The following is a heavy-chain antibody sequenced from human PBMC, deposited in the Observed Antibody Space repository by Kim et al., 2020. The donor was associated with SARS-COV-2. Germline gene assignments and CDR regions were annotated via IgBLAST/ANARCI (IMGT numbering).Heavy chain of an antibody. CDR2: SDT. D-gene: IGHD4-17*01. V-gene: IGHV5-51*01. Sequence: SDTRYSPSFQGQVTISADKSISTAYLQWSSLKASDTAMYYCARLQDYPDCWGQGTLVTVSS. J-gene: IGHJ4*02. CDR3: ARLQDYPDC.